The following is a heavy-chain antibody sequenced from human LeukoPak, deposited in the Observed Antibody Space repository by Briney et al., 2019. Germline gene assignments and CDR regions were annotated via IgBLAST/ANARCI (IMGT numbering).Heavy chain of an antibody. CDR3: ARDPRGSGYISLGYFGY. CDR1: GFTFSSYA. J-gene: IGHJ4*02. D-gene: IGHD3-22*01. Sequence: GGSLRLSCAASGFTFSSYAMSRVRQAPGKGLEWVSAISGSGGSTYYADSVKGRFTISRDNSKNTLYLQMNSLRAEDTAVYYCARDPRGSGYISLGYFGYWGQGTLVTVSS. V-gene: IGHV3-23*01. CDR2: ISGSGGST.